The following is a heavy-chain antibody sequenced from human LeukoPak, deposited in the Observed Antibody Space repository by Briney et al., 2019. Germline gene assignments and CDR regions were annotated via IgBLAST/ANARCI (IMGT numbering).Heavy chain of an antibody. CDR2: IYYSGST. CDR1: GGSISSYY. CDR3: ARDAWFTDYVWGSYRYFDY. J-gene: IGHJ4*02. Sequence: SETLSLTCTVSGGSISSYYWSWIRQPPGKGLEWIGYIYYSGSTNYNPSLKSRVTISVDTSKNQFSLKLSSVTAADTAVYYCARDAWFTDYVWGSYRYFDYWGQGTLVTVSS. V-gene: IGHV4-59*01. D-gene: IGHD3-16*02.